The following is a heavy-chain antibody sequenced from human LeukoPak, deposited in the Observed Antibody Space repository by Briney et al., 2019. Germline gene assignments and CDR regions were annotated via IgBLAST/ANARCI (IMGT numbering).Heavy chain of an antibody. J-gene: IGHJ4*02. V-gene: IGHV1-2*02. CDR3: ARRIVGASRSTTKYYFDY. CDR2: INPNSGGT. Sequence: ASVKVSCKASGYTFTGYYVHWVRQAPGQGLEWMGWINPNSGGTNYAQKFQGRVTMTRDTSISTAYMERSRLRSDDTAVYYCARRIVGASRSTTKYYFDYWGQGTLVTVSS. D-gene: IGHD1-26*01. CDR1: GYTFTGYY.